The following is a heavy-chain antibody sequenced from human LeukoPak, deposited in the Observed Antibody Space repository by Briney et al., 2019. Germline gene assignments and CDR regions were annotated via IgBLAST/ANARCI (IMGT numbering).Heavy chain of an antibody. V-gene: IGHV3-53*01. CDR2: IYSAGST. J-gene: IGHJ4*02. Sequence: GGSLRLSCAASGFTVSSNSMSWVRQAPGKGLEWVSIIYSAGSTDYADSVKGRFTISSDNSKNTMYLQMNSLRAADTAVYYCARSLGSPFDYWGQGTLVTVSS. CDR3: ARSLGSPFDY. D-gene: IGHD7-27*01. CDR1: GFTVSSNS.